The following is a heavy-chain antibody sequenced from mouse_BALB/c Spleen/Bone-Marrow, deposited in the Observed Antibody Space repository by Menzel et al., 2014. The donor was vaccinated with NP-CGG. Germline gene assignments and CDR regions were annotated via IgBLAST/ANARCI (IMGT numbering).Heavy chain of an antibody. CDR3: ARSLYCGSSYPLYAMDY. CDR1: GYAFSSYW. V-gene: IGHV1-80*01. D-gene: IGHD1-1*01. CDR2: IYPGDGDT. J-gene: IGHJ4*01. Sequence: QVQLQQPGADLVRPGSSVKISCKASGYAFSSYWMNWVKQRPGQGLEWIGQIYPGDGDTNYNGKFKGKATLTADKSSSTAYMQLSSLTSEDSAVYFCARSLYCGSSYPLYAMDYWGQGTSVTVSS.